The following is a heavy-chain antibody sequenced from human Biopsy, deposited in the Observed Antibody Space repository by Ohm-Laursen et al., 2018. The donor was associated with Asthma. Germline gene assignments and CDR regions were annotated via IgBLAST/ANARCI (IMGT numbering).Heavy chain of an antibody. Sequence: SLRLSCAASGFAFNRSDMHWVRQAPGEGLEWLALITTDDVHKYNGESVRGRFSISRDNSKRTVYLHMAGLTVADTAVYFCARGEDPRPVADHLDIWGQGARVIVSS. J-gene: IGHJ4*02. CDR3: ARGEDPRPVADHLDI. D-gene: IGHD6-6*01. CDR1: GFAFNRSD. V-gene: IGHV3-33*08. CDR2: ITTDDVHK.